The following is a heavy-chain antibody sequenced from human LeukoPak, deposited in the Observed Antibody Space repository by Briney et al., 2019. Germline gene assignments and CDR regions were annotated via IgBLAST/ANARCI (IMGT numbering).Heavy chain of an antibody. CDR2: FDPEDGET. D-gene: IGHD1-26*01. CDR1: GYTLTELS. V-gene: IGHV1-24*01. J-gene: IGHJ4*02. CDR3: ATDQQFRPSGSYYF. Sequence: ASVKVSCKVSGYTLTELSMHWVRQAPGKGLEWMGGFDPEDGETIYAQKFQGRVTMTEDTSTDTAYMELSSLRSEDTAVYYCATDQQFRPSGSYYFWGQGTLVTVSS.